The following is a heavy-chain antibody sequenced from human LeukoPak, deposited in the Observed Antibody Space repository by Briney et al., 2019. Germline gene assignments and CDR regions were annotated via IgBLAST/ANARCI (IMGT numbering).Heavy chain of an antibody. V-gene: IGHV3-48*03. CDR1: GFSFSSYE. CDR3: ARDGGVWWNDY. D-gene: IGHD2-21*01. J-gene: IGHJ4*02. Sequence: GGSLRLSCAVSGFSFSSYEMNWVRQAPGKGLEWVCYISSSGSRTYYADSVRGRFTISRDNAKNSQYLQMNSLRVEDTAVYYCARDGGVWWNDYWGQGTLVTVSS. CDR2: ISSSGSRT.